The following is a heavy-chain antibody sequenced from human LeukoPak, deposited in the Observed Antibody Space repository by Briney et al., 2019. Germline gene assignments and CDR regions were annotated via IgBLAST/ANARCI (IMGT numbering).Heavy chain of an antibody. V-gene: IGHV1-69*04. J-gene: IGHJ5*02. D-gene: IGHD3-22*01. CDR3: ARDPTDYYDSSGYYSHWFDP. CDR2: IIPIFGIA. Sequence: SVKVSCKASGGTFSSYAISWVRQAPGQGLEWMGRIIPIFGIANYAQKFQGRVTITADKSTSTAYMELSSLRSEDTAMYYCARDPTDYYDSSGYYSHWFDPWGQGTLVTVSS. CDR1: GGTFSSYA.